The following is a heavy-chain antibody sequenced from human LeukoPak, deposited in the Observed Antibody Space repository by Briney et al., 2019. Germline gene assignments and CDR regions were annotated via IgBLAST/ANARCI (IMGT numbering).Heavy chain of an antibody. Sequence: GASVKVSCKASGYTFSGSGWYLYWLRQAPGQGLECLGWIHPYNGDTAYAQKFQGRVAMTRDTSISTAYMELSRLQPDDTAVYYCARDGPAQMVEFDFWGQGTLVTVSS. CDR1: GYTFSGSGWY. D-gene: IGHD3-10*01. J-gene: IGHJ4*02. CDR2: IHPYNGDT. V-gene: IGHV1-2*02. CDR3: ARDGPAQMVEFDF.